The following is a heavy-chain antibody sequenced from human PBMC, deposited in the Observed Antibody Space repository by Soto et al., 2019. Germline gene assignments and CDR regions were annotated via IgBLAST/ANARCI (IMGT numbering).Heavy chain of an antibody. J-gene: IGHJ6*01. CDR1: GFTFSGFW. Sequence: EVQLVESGGGLVQPGGSLRLSCAASGFTFSGFWMSWVRQAPGKGLEWVANMKEDGSEKYYVDSVKGRFTISRDNAKNSLYLLLNSLRVEETAVYYCARQDSGSYYAMDVWGQGTTVIVSS. D-gene: IGHD1-26*01. V-gene: IGHV3-7*05. CDR2: MKEDGSEK. CDR3: ARQDSGSYYAMDV.